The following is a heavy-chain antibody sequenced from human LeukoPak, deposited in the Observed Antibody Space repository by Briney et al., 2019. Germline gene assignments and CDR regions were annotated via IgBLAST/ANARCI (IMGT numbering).Heavy chain of an antibody. CDR1: GFSLTTSGVG. CDR3: ARSGEWGYCSSPSCLTPFDY. V-gene: IGHV2-5*01. CDR2: IYWHDDK. J-gene: IGHJ4*02. D-gene: IGHD2-2*01. Sequence: QSGPTVVNPTHTLTLTCTFSGFSLTTSGVGVGWMRQPQRKALELIALIYWHDDKRYSPSLKSRLTITKDTSKNQVVLTMTHRDSVDTATYYCARSGEWGYCSSPSCLTPFDYWGQGTLVTVSS.